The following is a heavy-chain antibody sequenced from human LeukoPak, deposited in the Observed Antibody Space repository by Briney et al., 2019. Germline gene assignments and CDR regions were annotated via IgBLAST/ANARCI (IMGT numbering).Heavy chain of an antibody. V-gene: IGHV3-33*01. CDR3: ARGYTASIFDY. D-gene: IGHD3-3*02. Sequence: GGSQRLSCAASGFTFNNYGMHWVRQAPGKGLEWVAVIWYDGGNKYNADSVKGRFTISRDNSKNTLYLQMDSLRAEDTAVYYCARGYTASIFDYWGQGTLVTVSS. CDR1: GFTFNNYG. CDR2: IWYDGGNK. J-gene: IGHJ4*02.